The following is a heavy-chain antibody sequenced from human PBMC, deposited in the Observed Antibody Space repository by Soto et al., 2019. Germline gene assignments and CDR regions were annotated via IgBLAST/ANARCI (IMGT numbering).Heavy chain of an antibody. J-gene: IGHJ5*01. CDR3: ARDVPHNWFDS. CDR1: AAASGDYW. CDR2: INRDANDI. Sequence: EVQLVESGGGLVQPGGSRELSCKASAAASGDYWFNWVRQVPGKGLVWVQRINRDANDIIYADSVKGRFTASRDNAKNMVFLQMNSLRVEDTAVYYCARDVPHNWFDSWGQGTLVTVSS. D-gene: IGHD3-10*02. V-gene: IGHV3-74*01.